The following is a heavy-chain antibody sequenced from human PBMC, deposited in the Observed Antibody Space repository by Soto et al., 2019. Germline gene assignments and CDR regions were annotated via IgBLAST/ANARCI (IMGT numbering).Heavy chain of an antibody. J-gene: IGHJ4*02. V-gene: IGHV3-23*01. D-gene: IGHD3-22*01. CDR3: AKDGWAIYDSSGYFH. Sequence: GSLRLSCAASGFTFSSYAMSWVRQAPGKGLEWVSAISGSGGSTYYADSVKGRFTISRDNSKNTLYLQMNSLRAEDTAVYYCAKDGWAIYDSSGYFHWGQGTLVTVSS. CDR1: GFTFSSYA. CDR2: ISGSGGST.